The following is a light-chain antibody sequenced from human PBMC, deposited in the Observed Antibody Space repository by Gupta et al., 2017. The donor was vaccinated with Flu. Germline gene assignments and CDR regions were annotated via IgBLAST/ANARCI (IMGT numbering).Light chain of an antibody. CDR2: FTS. V-gene: IGKV3-20*01. CDR1: QSVYNRF. CDR3: QQECDSPWA. Sequence: GTLSLSPGDTATRSCRARQSVYNRFLAWYQQKPGQAPRLLIYFTSSRANDIPDRFSGSGSETDFTLTISRREPEDFAMYYCQQECDSPWAFGHGTKVDIK. J-gene: IGKJ3*01.